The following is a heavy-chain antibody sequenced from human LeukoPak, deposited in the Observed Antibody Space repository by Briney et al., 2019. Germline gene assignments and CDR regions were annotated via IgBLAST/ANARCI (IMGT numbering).Heavy chain of an antibody. CDR2: IYYSGST. CDR1: GGSISSSNYY. J-gene: IGHJ4*02. Sequence: PSETLSLTCTVSGGSISSSNYYWGWIRQPPGKGLEWIGSIYYSGSTYYNPSLKSRVTISVDTSKNQFSLKLSSVTAADTAVYYCASQGFTMVRGGEPNYFDYWGQGTLVTVSS. CDR3: ASQGFTMVRGGEPNYFDY. V-gene: IGHV4-39*01. D-gene: IGHD3-10*01.